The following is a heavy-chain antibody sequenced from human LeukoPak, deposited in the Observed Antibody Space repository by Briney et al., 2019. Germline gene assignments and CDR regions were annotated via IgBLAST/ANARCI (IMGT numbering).Heavy chain of an antibody. CDR3: ERGGFDTIGFDY. D-gene: IGHD3-10*01. Sequence: PGGSLRLSCAASGFTFSSYAMSWVRQAPGKGLVWVSRINSDGSTTTYADSVRGRFTISRDNAKHTLYLQMNSLRAEDTAVYYCERGGFDTIGFDYWGQGTLVTVSS. CDR2: INSDGSTT. J-gene: IGHJ4*02. CDR1: GFTFSSYA. V-gene: IGHV3-74*01.